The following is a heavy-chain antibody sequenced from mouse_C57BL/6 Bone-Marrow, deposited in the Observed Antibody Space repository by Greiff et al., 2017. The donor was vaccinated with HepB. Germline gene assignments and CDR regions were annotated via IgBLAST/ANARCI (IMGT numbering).Heavy chain of an antibody. CDR3: ARDGWGDFDY. CDR1: GYTFTDYY. Sequence: EVQLQQSGPELVKPGASVKISCKASGYTFTDYYMNWVKQSHGKSLEWIGDINPNNGGTSYNQKFKGKATLTVDKSSSTAYMELRSLTSEDSAVYYCARDGWGDFDYWGQGTTLTVSS. CDR2: INPNNGGT. J-gene: IGHJ2*01. V-gene: IGHV1-26*01. D-gene: IGHD1-1*02.